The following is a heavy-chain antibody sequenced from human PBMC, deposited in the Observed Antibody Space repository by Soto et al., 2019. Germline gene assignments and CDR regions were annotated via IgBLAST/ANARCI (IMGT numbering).Heavy chain of an antibody. CDR2: MHPNSGIT. J-gene: IGHJ4*02. CDR1: GYTFTSSD. Sequence: QVQLVQSGAEVKNPGASVKVSCKASGYTFTSSDISWVRQATGQGLEWLGWMHPNSGITGYTQKFQGRVTMTRNTSISTAYMELSSLRSEDTAVYYCAVGFRSGWVFDYWGQGALVTVSS. CDR3: AVGFRSGWVFDY. V-gene: IGHV1-8*01. D-gene: IGHD6-19*01.